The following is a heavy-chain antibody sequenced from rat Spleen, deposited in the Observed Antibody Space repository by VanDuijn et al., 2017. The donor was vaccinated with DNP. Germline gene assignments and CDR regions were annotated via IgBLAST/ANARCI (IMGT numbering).Heavy chain of an antibody. V-gene: IGHV5-7*01. CDR2: ISYDGSDT. CDR1: GFTFSDHN. Sequence: EVQLVESDGGLVQPGRSMKLSCAASGFTFSDHNMAWVRQAPKKGLEWVATISYDGSDTYYRDSVKGRFTMSRDNAKSTLYLQMDSLRSEDTATYYCTSNPHMRTAAPFDYWGQGVMVTVSS. D-gene: IGHD3-8*01. J-gene: IGHJ2*01. CDR3: TSNPHMRTAAPFDY.